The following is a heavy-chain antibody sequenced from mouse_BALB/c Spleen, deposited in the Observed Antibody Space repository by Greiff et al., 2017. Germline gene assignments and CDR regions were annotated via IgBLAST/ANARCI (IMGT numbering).Heavy chain of an antibody. CDR1: EYEFPSHD. V-gene: IGHV5-2*01. D-gene: IGHD2-1*01. J-gene: IGHJ2*01. Sequence: EVQLVESGGGLVQPGESLKLSCESNEYEFPSHDMSWVRKTPEKRLELVAAINSDGGSTYYPDSVKGRFTISRDNARNILYLQMSSLRSEDTAMYYCARAHYGNYFDYWGQGTTLTVSS. CDR2: INSDGGST. CDR3: ARAHYGNYFDY.